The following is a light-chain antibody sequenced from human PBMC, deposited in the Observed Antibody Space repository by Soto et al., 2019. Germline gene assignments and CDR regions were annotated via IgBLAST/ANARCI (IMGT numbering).Light chain of an antibody. Sequence: DIQMTQSPSSLSASVGDRVTITCLSSQNIRNFLNWYQQKPGKAPELLIYDAINLESGVSSRFSGSGSGTLFTFTISSLQPEDAATYYCQQYNSGLLSFGGGTKVEIK. CDR1: QNIRNF. CDR3: QQYNSGLLS. V-gene: IGKV1-33*01. CDR2: DAI. J-gene: IGKJ4*01.